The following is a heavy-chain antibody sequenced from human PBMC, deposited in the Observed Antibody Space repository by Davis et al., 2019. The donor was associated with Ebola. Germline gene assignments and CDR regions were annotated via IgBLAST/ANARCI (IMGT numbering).Heavy chain of an antibody. CDR1: GGSISSYY. CDR3: ARDPRVLRFYGHFDY. CDR2: IYYSGST. V-gene: IGHV4-39*07. Sequence: MPSETLSLTCTVSGGSISSYYWGWIRQPPGKGLEWIGSIYYSGSTNYNPSLKSRVTISVDKSKNQFSLKLSSVTAADTAVYYCARDPRVLRFYGHFDYWGQGTLVTVSS. J-gene: IGHJ4*02. D-gene: IGHD4-17*01.